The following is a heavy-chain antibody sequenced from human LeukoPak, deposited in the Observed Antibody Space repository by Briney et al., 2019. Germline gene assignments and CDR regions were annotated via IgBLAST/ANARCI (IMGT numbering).Heavy chain of an antibody. D-gene: IGHD4-17*01. CDR1: GFTFSDYY. Sequence: GGSLRLSCAVSGFTFSDYYMSWIRQAPGKGLEWVSYISSGGSTISHADSVKGRFTISRDNAENSLYLQMNSLRAEDTAVYYCARDRLYGPPDYWGQGTLVTVSS. CDR3: ARDRLYGPPDY. V-gene: IGHV3-11*01. J-gene: IGHJ4*02. CDR2: ISSGGSTI.